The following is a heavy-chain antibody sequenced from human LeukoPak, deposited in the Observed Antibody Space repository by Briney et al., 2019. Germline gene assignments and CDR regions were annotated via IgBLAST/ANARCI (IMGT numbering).Heavy chain of an antibody. D-gene: IGHD3-9*01. Sequence: SETLSLTCAVYGGSFSGYYWSWIRQPPGKGLEWIGYIYYSGSTNYNPSLKSRVTISVDTSKNQFSLKLSSVTAADTAVYYCASHDILTGYSDYWGQGTLVTVSS. CDR1: GGSFSGYY. CDR2: IYYSGST. CDR3: ASHDILTGYSDY. V-gene: IGHV4-59*01. J-gene: IGHJ4*02.